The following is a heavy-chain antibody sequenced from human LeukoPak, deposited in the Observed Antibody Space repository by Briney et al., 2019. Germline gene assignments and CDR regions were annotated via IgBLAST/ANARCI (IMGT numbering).Heavy chain of an antibody. CDR2: ISVSADST. D-gene: IGHD3-10*01. V-gene: IGHV3-23*01. CDR1: GFTFSSYA. J-gene: IGHJ6*02. CDR3: ANLKNPTGPYYGMEV. Sequence: GGSLRLSCAASGFTFSSYAMSWVRQAPGKGLEWVSAISVSADSTYYADSVKGRFTISRDNSKNTLFLRMNSLRAEDTAVYYCANLKNPTGPYYGMEVWGQGTTVTVSS.